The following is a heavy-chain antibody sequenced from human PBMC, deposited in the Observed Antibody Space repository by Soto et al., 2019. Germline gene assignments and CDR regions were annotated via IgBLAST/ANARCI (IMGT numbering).Heavy chain of an antibody. CDR3: ARENDDAFDI. V-gene: IGHV3-48*03. CDR1: GFTFSSYE. Sequence: GGSLRLSCTASGFTFSSYEMNWVRQAPGKGLEWVSYISSSGNTIYYADSVKGRFTISRDNAKNSLFLQMNSLRAEDTAVYYCARENDDAFDIWGQGTMVTVSS. J-gene: IGHJ3*02. CDR2: ISSSGNTI.